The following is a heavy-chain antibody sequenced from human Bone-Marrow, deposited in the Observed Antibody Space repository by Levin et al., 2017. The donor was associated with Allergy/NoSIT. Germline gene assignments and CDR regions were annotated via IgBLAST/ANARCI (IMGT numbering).Heavy chain of an antibody. J-gene: IGHJ3*02. CDR3: ARGITGTTKGAFDI. Sequence: GESLKISCAASGFTFSSYDMHWVRQATGKGLEWVSAIGTAGDTYYPGSVKGRFTISRENAKNSLYLQMNSLRAGDTAVYYCARGITGTTKGAFDIWGQGTMVTVSS. D-gene: IGHD1-20*01. CDR1: GFTFSSYD. CDR2: IGTAGDT. V-gene: IGHV3-13*01.